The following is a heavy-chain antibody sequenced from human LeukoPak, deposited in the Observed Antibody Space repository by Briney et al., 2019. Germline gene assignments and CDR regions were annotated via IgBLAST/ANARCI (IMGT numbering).Heavy chain of an antibody. Sequence: PSETLSLTCTVSGGSISSYYWSWIRQPPGKGLEWIGYIYYSGSTNYNPSLKSRVTISVDTSKNQFSLKLSSVTAADTAVYYCARELLWFEEPMGAFDIWGQGTMVTVSS. CDR3: ARELLWFEEPMGAFDI. J-gene: IGHJ3*02. D-gene: IGHD3-10*01. CDR1: GGSISSYY. CDR2: IYYSGST. V-gene: IGHV4-59*01.